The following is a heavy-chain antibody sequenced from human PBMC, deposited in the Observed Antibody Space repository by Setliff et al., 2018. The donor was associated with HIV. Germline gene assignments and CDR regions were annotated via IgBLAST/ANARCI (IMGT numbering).Heavy chain of an antibody. Sequence: LRLSCAASGFTFRNYRMHWVRQPPGKGLVWVSRINSDASGMTFAEFVKGRFTNSRDNAKNMLYLQMNSLSADDTAVYYCVRGSGYYYFDNWGQGALVTVSS. V-gene: IGHV3-74*03. CDR2: INSDASGM. CDR1: GFTFRNYR. J-gene: IGHJ4*02. D-gene: IGHD3-22*01. CDR3: VRGSGYYYFDN.